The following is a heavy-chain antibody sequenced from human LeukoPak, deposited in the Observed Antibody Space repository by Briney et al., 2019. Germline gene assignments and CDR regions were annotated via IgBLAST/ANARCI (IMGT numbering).Heavy chain of an antibody. D-gene: IGHD4-17*01. CDR1: GFTFSSYS. Sequence: WGSLRLSCAASGFTFSSYSMNWVRQAPGKGLEWVSSISSSSSYIYYADSVKGRFTISRDNAKNSLYLQMNSLRAEDTAVYYCARDAYYGDYYFDYWGQGTLVSVSS. J-gene: IGHJ4*02. V-gene: IGHV3-21*01. CDR3: ARDAYYGDYYFDY. CDR2: ISSSSSYI.